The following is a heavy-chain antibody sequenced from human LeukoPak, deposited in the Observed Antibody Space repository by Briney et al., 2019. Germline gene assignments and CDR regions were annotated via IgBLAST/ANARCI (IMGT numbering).Heavy chain of an antibody. D-gene: IGHD1-26*01. CDR1: GFTFSSYS. CDR3: ARDCMGAGRDDAFDI. CDR2: ISSSSSYI. J-gene: IGHJ3*02. V-gene: IGHV3-21*01. Sequence: TGGSLRLSCAASGFTFSSYSMNWVRQAPGKGLEWVSSISSSSSYIYYADSVKGRFTISRDNAKNSLYLQMNSLRAKDTAVYYCARDCMGAGRDDAFDIWGQGTMVTVSS.